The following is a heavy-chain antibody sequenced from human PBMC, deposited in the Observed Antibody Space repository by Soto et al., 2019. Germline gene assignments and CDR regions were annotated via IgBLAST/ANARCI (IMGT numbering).Heavy chain of an antibody. D-gene: IGHD3-3*01. J-gene: IGHJ6*02. CDR1: GGTFSSYA. CDR3: RVLRFLEWFPKARYYYYGMDV. CDR2: IIPIFGTA. Sequence: SVKVSCKASGGTFSSYAISWVRQAPGQGLEWMGGIIPIFGTANYAQKFLGRVTITADESTSTAYMELSSLRSEDTAVYYCRVLRFLEWFPKARYYYYGMDVWGQGTTVTVSS. V-gene: IGHV1-69*13.